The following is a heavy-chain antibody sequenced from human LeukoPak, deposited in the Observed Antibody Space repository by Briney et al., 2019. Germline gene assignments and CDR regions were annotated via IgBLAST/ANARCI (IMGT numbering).Heavy chain of an antibody. J-gene: IGHJ4*02. D-gene: IGHD1-26*01. V-gene: IGHV3-48*02. CDR3: ARNPAGIGDY. Sequence: ETLSLTCTVSGGSISSGGYYWSWVRQAPGKGLEWVSFISSGSEIIYYADSVKGRFTVSRDNAKNSLYLQMNSLRDEDTAVYYCARNPAGIGDYLGQGTLVTVSS. CDR1: GGSISSGGYY. CDR2: ISSGSEII.